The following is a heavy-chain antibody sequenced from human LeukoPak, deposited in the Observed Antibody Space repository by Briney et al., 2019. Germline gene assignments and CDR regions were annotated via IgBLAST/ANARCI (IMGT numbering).Heavy chain of an antibody. Sequence: ASVKVSCKASGYTFTSYGISWVRQAPGPGLEWMGWISAYNGNTNYAQKLQGRVTMTTDTSTGTAYMELRSLRSDDTAVYYCARDRGWRDAFDIWGQGAMVTVSS. CDR2: ISAYNGNT. D-gene: IGHD2-15*01. J-gene: IGHJ3*02. CDR1: GYTFTSYG. V-gene: IGHV1-18*01. CDR3: ARDRGWRDAFDI.